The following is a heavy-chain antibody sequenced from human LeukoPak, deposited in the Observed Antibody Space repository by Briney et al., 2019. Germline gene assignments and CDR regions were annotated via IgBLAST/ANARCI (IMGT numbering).Heavy chain of an antibody. CDR3: ARDPAYSSGHDY. V-gene: IGHV4-30-4*08. CDR2: IYYSGST. Sequence: PSQTLSLTCTVSGGSISSGDDYWSWIRQPPGKGLEWIGYIYYSGSTYYNPSLKSRVTISVDTSKNQFSLKLSSVTAADTAVYYCARDPAYSSGHDYWGQGTLVTVSS. J-gene: IGHJ4*02. CDR1: GGSISSGDDY. D-gene: IGHD5-18*01.